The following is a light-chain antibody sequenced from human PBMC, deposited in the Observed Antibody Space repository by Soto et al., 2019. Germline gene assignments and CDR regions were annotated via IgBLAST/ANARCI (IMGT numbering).Light chain of an antibody. CDR3: CSYARSSTLL. V-gene: IGLV2-14*01. CDR1: SSDVGRYNY. J-gene: IGLJ2*01. CDR2: EVI. Sequence: QSVLTQPASVSGSPGQWVTISCTGTSSDVGRYNYVSWYQQHPGRAPRLIVYEVINRPEGVSNRFSGSKSGNTASLTISGLPAADEADYYCCSYARSSTLLFGGGTKLTVL.